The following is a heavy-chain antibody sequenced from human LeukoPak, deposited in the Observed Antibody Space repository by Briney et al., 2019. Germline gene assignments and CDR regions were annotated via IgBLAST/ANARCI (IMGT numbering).Heavy chain of an antibody. J-gene: IGHJ4*02. CDR2: ISFDGSHK. Sequence: PGRSLRLSCAASGFTFSGYGMHWVRLAPGRGLEWVAVISFDGSHKYYADSVQGRLTISRDNSKNTVCLQMNSLRTVDTAIYYCAKDRGFSFASGSSELDYWGQGTLVTVSS. CDR1: GFTFSGYG. CDR3: AKDRGFSFASGSSELDY. D-gene: IGHD3-10*01. V-gene: IGHV3-30*18.